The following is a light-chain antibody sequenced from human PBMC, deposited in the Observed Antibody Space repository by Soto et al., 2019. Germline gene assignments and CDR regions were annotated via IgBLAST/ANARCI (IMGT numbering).Light chain of an antibody. V-gene: IGKV3-20*01. J-gene: IGKJ4*01. CDR3: QQYGSSPAVT. CDR2: GAS. CDR1: QSVSSSY. Sequence: EIVLTQSPGTLSLSPGERATLSCRASQSVSSSYLAWYQQKPGQAPRLLIYGASSRATGIPDRFSGSGSGTDFTLTISRLEPEDFLVYYCQQYGSSPAVTFGGGTKVVIQ.